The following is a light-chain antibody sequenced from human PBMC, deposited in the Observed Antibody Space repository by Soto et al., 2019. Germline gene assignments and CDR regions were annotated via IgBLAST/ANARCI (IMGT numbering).Light chain of an antibody. V-gene: IGLV1-47*02. J-gene: IGLJ3*02. CDR2: STN. Sequence: QSVLTQPPSASGTPGQRVTISCSGSSSNIGSNFVYWYQQLPGTAPKVLIYSTNQRPSGVPDRFSGSKSGTSASLAISGLRPEDEADYYCAVWDDSLSGQVFGGGTKLTVL. CDR1: SSNIGSNF. CDR3: AVWDDSLSGQV.